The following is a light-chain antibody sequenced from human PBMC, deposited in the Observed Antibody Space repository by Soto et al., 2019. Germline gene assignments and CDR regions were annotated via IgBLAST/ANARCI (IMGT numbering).Light chain of an antibody. J-gene: IGKJ2*01. V-gene: IGKV2-24*01. CDR3: MQATQYPPYT. CDR1: QSLLHSDGNTY. CDR2: KIS. Sequence: DIVMTQTPLSSPVTLGQPASISCRSSQSLLHSDGNTYLSWLQQRPGQPPRLLIYKISNRLSGVPDRFSGSGAGKDFTLKISRVEADDVGVYYCMQATQYPPYTFGQGTKLEI.